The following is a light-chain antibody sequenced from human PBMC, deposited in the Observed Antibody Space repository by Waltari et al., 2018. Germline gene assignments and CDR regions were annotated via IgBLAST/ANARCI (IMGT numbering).Light chain of an antibody. V-gene: IGKV3-20*01. CDR1: PRVSSSY. J-gene: IGKJ3*01. CDR2: GAS. CDR3: QQYGSSLPFT. Sequence: EIVLTQSPGTLSLSPVERATLPCRASPRVSSSYLAWYQQKPGQAPRLLIYGASSRATGIPDRFSGSGSGTDFTLTISRLEPEDFAVYYCQQYGSSLPFTFGPGTKVDIK.